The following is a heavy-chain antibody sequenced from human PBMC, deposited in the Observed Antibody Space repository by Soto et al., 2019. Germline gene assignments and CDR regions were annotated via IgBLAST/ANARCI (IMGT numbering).Heavy chain of an antibody. D-gene: IGHD1-1*01. CDR1: GYDFTTYG. V-gene: IGHV1-18*01. CDR3: AIVRYGDY. Sequence: QVHLVQSGAEVKNPGASVKVSCKGSGYDFTTYGITWVRQAPGQGLEWMAWISAHNGNTNYAPNLQGRATVTRDTSTSTAYIELRSLKSDGTGVYNCAIVRYGDYWGQGALVTVAS. CDR2: ISAHNGNT. J-gene: IGHJ4*02.